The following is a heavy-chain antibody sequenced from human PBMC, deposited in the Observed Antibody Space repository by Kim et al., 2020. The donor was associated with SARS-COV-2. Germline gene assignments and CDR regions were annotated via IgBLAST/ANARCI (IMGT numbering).Heavy chain of an antibody. Sequence: ASVKVSCKASGYTFTGYYMHWVRQAPGQGLEWMGWINPNSGGTNYAQKFQGRVTMTRDTSISTAYMELSRLRSDDTAVYYCARAEGYCSGGSCWWFDPWGQGTLVTVSS. CDR2: INPNSGGT. D-gene: IGHD2-15*01. CDR3: ARAEGYCSGGSCWWFDP. J-gene: IGHJ5*02. CDR1: GYTFTGYY. V-gene: IGHV1-2*02.